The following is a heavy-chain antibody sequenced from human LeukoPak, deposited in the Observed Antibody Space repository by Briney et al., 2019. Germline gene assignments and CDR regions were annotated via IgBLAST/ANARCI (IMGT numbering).Heavy chain of an antibody. J-gene: IGHJ4*02. Sequence: GGSLRLSCAASGFTFSSYGMSWVRQAPGKGLEWVSAISGSGGSTYYADSVKGRFTISRDNSKNTLYLQMNSLRAEDTAVYYCARGDYDILTGYYNSPGYWGQGTLVTVSS. D-gene: IGHD3-9*01. V-gene: IGHV3-23*01. CDR1: GFTFSSYG. CDR3: ARGDYDILTGYYNSPGY. CDR2: ISGSGGST.